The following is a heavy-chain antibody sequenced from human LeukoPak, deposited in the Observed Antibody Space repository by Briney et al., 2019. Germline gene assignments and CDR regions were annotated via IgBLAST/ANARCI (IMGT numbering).Heavy chain of an antibody. Sequence: SETLSLTCAVYGGSFSGYYWSWIRQPPGKGLEWIGTTYYSGSAYYNPSLRSRVTISVDTSKNQFSLKLTSVTAADTAVYFCARLATGYCSGDNCYSDHYYFYMDVWGKGTTVTVSS. D-gene: IGHD2-15*01. CDR1: GGSFSGYY. CDR2: TYYSGSA. V-gene: IGHV4-34*01. J-gene: IGHJ6*03. CDR3: ARLATGYCSGDNCYSDHYYFYMDV.